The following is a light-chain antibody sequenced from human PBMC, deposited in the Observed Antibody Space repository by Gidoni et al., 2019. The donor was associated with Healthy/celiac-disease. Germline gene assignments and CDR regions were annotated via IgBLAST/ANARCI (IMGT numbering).Light chain of an antibody. V-gene: IGKV1-12*01. J-gene: IGKJ4*01. CDR2: AAS. Sequence: DIQMTQSPSSVSASVGDRVTITCRASQGISSWLDWYQQKPGTAPKLLIYAASTLKSGVPSSFSGSGSGADFTPTISSLQPEDFATYYCQHANSFPLTFGGGTKVEIK. CDR3: QHANSFPLT. CDR1: QGISSW.